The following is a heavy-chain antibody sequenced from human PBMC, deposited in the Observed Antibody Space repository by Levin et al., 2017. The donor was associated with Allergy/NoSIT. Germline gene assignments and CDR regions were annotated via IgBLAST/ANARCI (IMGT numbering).Heavy chain of an antibody. J-gene: IGHJ1*01. CDR3: ASKDYYDSSGYYYRGYFQH. V-gene: IGHV3-23*01. CDR2: ISGSGGST. CDR1: GFTFSSYA. Sequence: LSLTCAASGFTFSSYAMSWVRQAPGKGLEWVSAISGSGGSTYYADSVKGRFTISRDNSKNTLYLQMNSLRAEDTAVYYCASKDYYDSSGYYYRGYFQHWGQGTLVTVSS. D-gene: IGHD3-22*01.